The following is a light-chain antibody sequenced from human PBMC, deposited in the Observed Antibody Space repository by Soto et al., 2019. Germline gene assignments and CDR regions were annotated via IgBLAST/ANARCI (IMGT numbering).Light chain of an antibody. Sequence: EIVLTPSPGTLSLSPGERANLSCRASQSISSVYLGWYQQKPGQAPRLLLYGTSSRATGIPDRFSGSGSGTDFTLTITRLEPEDFAVYFCQQYGSSPYTFGQGTKLEI. J-gene: IGKJ2*01. CDR1: QSISSVY. V-gene: IGKV3-20*01. CDR3: QQYGSSPYT. CDR2: GTS.